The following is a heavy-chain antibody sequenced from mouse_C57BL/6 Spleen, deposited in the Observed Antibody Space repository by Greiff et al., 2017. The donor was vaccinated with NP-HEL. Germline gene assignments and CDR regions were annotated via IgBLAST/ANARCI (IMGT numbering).Heavy chain of an antibody. V-gene: IGHV5-6*02. Sequence: EVKLEESGGDLVKPGGSLKLSCAASGFTFSSYGMSWVRQTPDKRLEWVATISSGGSYTYYPDSVKGRFTIARDNAKNTLYLQMSSLKSEDTAMYYCARDYYGSSSFDYWGQGTTLTVSS. J-gene: IGHJ2*01. CDR2: ISSGGSYT. CDR1: GFTFSSYG. D-gene: IGHD1-1*01. CDR3: ARDYYGSSSFDY.